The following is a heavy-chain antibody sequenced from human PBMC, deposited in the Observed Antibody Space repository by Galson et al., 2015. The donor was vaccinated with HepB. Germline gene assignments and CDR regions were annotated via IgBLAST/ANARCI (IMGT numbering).Heavy chain of an antibody. J-gene: IGHJ4*02. D-gene: IGHD6-6*01. CDR3: ARHTYSSSSVVAFDI. CDR1: GYSFTSYW. Sequence: QSGAEVKKPGESLRISCKGSGYSFTSYWISWVRQMPGKGLEWMGRIDPSDSYINYSPSFQGHVTISADKSISTAYLQWSSLKASDPAMYYCARHTYSSSSVVAFDIWGQGTLVTVSS. V-gene: IGHV5-10-1*01. CDR2: IDPSDSYI.